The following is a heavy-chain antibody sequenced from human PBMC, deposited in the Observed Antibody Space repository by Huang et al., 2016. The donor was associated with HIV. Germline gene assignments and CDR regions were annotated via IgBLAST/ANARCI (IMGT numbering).Heavy chain of an antibody. V-gene: IGHV4-39*01. CDR3: ARHGRVAGHYYNNMDV. D-gene: IGHD6-19*01. J-gene: IGHJ6*02. CDR2: IYYSGNT. CDR1: GGSISSSSYY. Sequence: LQLQESGPGLVKSSETLSLICTVSGGSISSSSYYWGWIRQPPGKGPEWIGSIYYSGNTYYNPPLKSRVTISVDTSKNQFSLKVNSVTAADTAVYYCARHGRVAGHYYNNMDVWGQGTTVTVSS.